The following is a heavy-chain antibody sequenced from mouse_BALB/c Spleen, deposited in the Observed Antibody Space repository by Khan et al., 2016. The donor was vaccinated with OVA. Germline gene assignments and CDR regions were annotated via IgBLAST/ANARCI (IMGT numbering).Heavy chain of an antibody. CDR1: GYSITSGYG. CDR3: ARTARIKY. Sequence: EVQLQESGPGLVKPSQSLSLTCTVTGYSITSGYGWNWIRQFPGNKLEWMGYISYSGSTNYNPSLKSRISITRDTSTNQFFLLFNSLPTSDSATFYSARTARIKYWGQGTTLTVSS. CDR2: ISYSGST. J-gene: IGHJ2*01. V-gene: IGHV3-2*02. D-gene: IGHD1-2*01.